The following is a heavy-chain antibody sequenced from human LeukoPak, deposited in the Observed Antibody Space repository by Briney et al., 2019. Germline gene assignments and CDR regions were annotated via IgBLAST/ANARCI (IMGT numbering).Heavy chain of an antibody. CDR1: GGSISNDNW. V-gene: IGHV4-4*02. J-gene: IGHJ2*01. D-gene: IGHD5-18*01. Sequence: TSETLSLTCTVSGGSISNDNWWNWVRQPPGQGLEWIGEISHSGSTNYNPSLKSRVTISVDKSENQFSLKLSSVTAADTAVYYCARYSYGYSYWYFDVWGRGTLVTVSS. CDR3: ARYSYGYSYWYFDV. CDR2: ISHSGST.